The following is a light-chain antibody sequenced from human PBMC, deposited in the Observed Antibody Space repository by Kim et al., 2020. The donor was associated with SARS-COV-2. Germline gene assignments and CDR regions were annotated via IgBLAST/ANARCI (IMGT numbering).Light chain of an antibody. CDR3: SSYAGSAIWV. Sequence: QSALTQPASVSGSPGQSITISCTGSSSDIGGYNYVTWYQQHPGKAPKLMIYDVSTRPSGVSNRFSGSKSGNTASLTISGLQAEDEADYYCSSYAGSAIWVFGGGTRLTVL. V-gene: IGLV2-14*01. CDR1: SSDIGGYNY. J-gene: IGLJ3*02. CDR2: DVS.